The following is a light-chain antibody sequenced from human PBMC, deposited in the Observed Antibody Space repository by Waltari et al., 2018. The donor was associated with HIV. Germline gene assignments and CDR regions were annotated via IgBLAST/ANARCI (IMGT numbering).Light chain of an antibody. CDR2: WAS. V-gene: IGKV4-1*01. J-gene: IGKJ1*01. Sequence: DIVMIQSPDSLTVSLGERATINCKSSQSILYSANNKNYLTWYQQKPGQPPKLLIYWASTRESGVPDRFSGSGSGTDFTLTISSLQAEDVAVYYCQQYYSTPWTFGQGP. CDR1: QSILYSANNKNY. CDR3: QQYYSTPWT.